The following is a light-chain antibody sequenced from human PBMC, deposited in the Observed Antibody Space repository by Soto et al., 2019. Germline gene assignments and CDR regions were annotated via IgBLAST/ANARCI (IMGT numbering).Light chain of an antibody. CDR2: GAS. Sequence: EIVLTQSPGTLSLSPGERATLSCRASQSVSSSYLAWYQQKPGQAPRLLIYGASGRATGIPDRFSGSGSGTDFTLTISRLEPEDFAVYYCQQYGSSALCTFGHGTKLEIK. CDR1: QSVSSSY. CDR3: QQYGSSALCT. V-gene: IGKV3-20*01. J-gene: IGKJ2*02.